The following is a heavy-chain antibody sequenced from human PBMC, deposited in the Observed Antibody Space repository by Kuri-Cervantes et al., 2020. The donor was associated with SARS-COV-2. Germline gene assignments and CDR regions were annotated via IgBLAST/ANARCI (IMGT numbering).Heavy chain of an antibody. Sequence: GGSLRLSCAASGFTFGSYGMHWVRQAPGKGLEWVSYISSSGNNMYYADSAKGRFTISRDDAKNSLHLQMNSLRAEDTAVYYCARDPGGVFLRGIMILSAHWFDTWGQGTLVTVSS. V-gene: IGHV3-48*04. CDR3: ARDPGGVFLRGIMILSAHWFDT. J-gene: IGHJ5*02. CDR1: GFTFGSYG. CDR2: ISSSGNNM. D-gene: IGHD3-9*01.